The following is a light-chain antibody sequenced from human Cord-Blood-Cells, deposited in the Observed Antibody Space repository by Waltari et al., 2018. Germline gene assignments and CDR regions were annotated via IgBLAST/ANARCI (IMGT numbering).Light chain of an antibody. CDR2: GKN. Sequence: SSELTQDPAVSVALGQTVRITCQGDSLRSYYASWYQQKTGQAPVLVIYGKNNRPSGIPDRVSGASSGNTASLTITGAQAEDEADYYCNSRDSSGNHWVFGGGTKLTVL. CDR3: NSRDSSGNHWV. J-gene: IGLJ3*02. CDR1: SLRSYY. V-gene: IGLV3-19*01.